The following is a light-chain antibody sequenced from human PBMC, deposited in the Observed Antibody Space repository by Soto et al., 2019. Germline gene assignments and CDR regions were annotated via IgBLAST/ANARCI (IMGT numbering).Light chain of an antibody. CDR2: YNK. CDR3: AAWDDTVDNYV. J-gene: IGLJ1*01. V-gene: IGLV1-44*01. CDR1: FSNIGSNS. Sequence: QSVLTQSPSTPGTPGQRVTISCSGSFSNIGSNSVSWYQHLPGTAPKLLISYNKKRPSGVPDRFSGSKSGTSASLAISGLHSEDEADYYCAAWDDTVDNYVFGTGTKVTVL.